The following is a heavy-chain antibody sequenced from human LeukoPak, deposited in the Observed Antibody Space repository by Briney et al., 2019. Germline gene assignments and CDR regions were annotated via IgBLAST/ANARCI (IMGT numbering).Heavy chain of an antibody. J-gene: IGHJ4*02. CDR2: INQDGSDK. CDR1: GFTFTRYW. CDR3: ARVSVGDSSGYYPEY. V-gene: IGHV3-7*01. D-gene: IGHD3-22*01. Sequence: PGGPLRLSCAASGFTFTRYWMSWVRQAPEKWLQWLATINQDGSDKYKYYVDSVKARFTISRDNAKNSLYLQMNSLRAEDTAVYYCARVSVGDSSGYYPEYWGKGTLVTVSS.